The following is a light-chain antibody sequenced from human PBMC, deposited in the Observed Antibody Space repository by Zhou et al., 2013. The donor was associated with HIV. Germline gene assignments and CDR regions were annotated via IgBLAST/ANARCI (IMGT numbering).Light chain of an antibody. CDR1: QSISHW. V-gene: IGKV1-5*03. CDR3: QQYNSYSRT. J-gene: IGKJ1*01. Sequence: DIQMTQSPSTLSASVGDRVTITCRASQSISHWLAWYQHKAGKAPKLLIQKASSLQSGVPSRFSGSGSGTEFTLTISSLQPDDFATYYCQQYNSYSRTFGQGTKVE. CDR2: KAS.